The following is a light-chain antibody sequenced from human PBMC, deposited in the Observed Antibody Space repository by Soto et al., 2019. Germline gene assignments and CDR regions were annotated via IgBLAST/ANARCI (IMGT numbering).Light chain of an antibody. V-gene: IGKV3-15*01. J-gene: IGKJ3*01. CDR3: QQYNNWPPRT. Sequence: EIVMTQSPATLSVSPGQRATLSCRASQSISTNLAWYQQRPGQAPRLLIYGASTRATGVPARFSGSGSGTEGTLTVSSLQSEDFAVYYCQQYNNWPPRTFGPGTKVNIK. CDR2: GAS. CDR1: QSISTN.